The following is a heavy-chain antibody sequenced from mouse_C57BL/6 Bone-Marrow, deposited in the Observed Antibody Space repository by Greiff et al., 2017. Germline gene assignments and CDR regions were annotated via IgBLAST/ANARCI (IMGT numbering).Heavy chain of an antibody. V-gene: IGHV1-64*01. CDR2: IHPNSGST. CDR1: GYTFTSYW. CDR3: PHCYDSSLWAMDY. Sequence: VQLQQSGAELVKPGASVKLSCKASGYTFTSYWMHWVKQRPGQGLEWIGMIHPNSGSTNYNEKFKSKATLTVDKSSSTAYMQLSSLTSEDSAVYYCPHCYDSSLWAMDYWGQGTSVTVSS. D-gene: IGHD1-1*01. J-gene: IGHJ4*01.